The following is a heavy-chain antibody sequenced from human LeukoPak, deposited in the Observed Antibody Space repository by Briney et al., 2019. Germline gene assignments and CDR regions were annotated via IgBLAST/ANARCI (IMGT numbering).Heavy chain of an antibody. Sequence: PSETLSLTCTVSGGSISSGDYYWSWIRQPPGKGLEWIGYIYYSGSTYYNPSLKSRVTISVDTSKDQFSLKLSSVTAADTAVYYCARDRVLWFGELSPPDYWGQGTLVTVSS. CDR3: ARDRVLWFGELSPPDY. CDR2: IYYSGST. J-gene: IGHJ4*02. D-gene: IGHD3-10*01. CDR1: GGSISSGDYY. V-gene: IGHV4-30-4*01.